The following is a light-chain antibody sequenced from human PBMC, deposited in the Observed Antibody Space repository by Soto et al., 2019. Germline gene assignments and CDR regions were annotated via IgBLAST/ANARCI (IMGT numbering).Light chain of an antibody. Sequence: QSALTQPASVSGSPGQSITISCTGTSSDVGSYNLVSWYQQHPGKAPKLMSYEGSKRPSGVSNRVSGSKSGNTASLTISGLQAEDEADYYCCSYAGGSTYVFGTGTKLTVL. J-gene: IGLJ1*01. V-gene: IGLV2-23*01. CDR1: SSDVGSYNL. CDR2: EGS. CDR3: CSYAGGSTYV.